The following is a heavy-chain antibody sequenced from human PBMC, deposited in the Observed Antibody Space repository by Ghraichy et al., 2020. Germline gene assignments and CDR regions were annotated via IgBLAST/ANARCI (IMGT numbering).Heavy chain of an antibody. D-gene: IGHD1-1*01. CDR3: AVGNWNDVHYGLDV. V-gene: IGHV4-59*08. J-gene: IGHJ6*02. CDR2: SHYTGST. Sequence: SETLSLTCTISGGSISSYYWSWIRQPPGKGLEWIGYSHYTGSTNYNPSLKSRVTISVDTSQNQFSLKLSSVTAAATAVYDCAVGNWNDVHYGLDVWGHGTTVTVSS. CDR1: GGSISSYY.